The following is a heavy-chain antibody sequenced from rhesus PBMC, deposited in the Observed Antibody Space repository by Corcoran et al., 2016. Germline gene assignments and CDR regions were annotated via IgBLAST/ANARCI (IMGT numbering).Heavy chain of an antibody. V-gene: IGHV4-173*01. Sequence: QVRLQESGPGLVKPSEPLSLTCAVSGVSLSSNYWSGIRQPPGKGLEWIGRFSGSSGSTDYNPSLKSRVTISTDTSKNQFSLTLSSVSAADTAVYYCARDLGPEDNSLDVWGRGLLVTVSS. CDR1: GVSLSSNY. CDR2: FSGSSGST. CDR3: ARDLGPEDNSLDV. J-gene: IGHJ5-2*02. D-gene: IGHD3-34*01.